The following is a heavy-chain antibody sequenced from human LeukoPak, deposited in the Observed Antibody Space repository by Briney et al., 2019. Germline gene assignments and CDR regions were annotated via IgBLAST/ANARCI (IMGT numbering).Heavy chain of an antibody. D-gene: IGHD5-18*01. J-gene: IGHJ6*02. Sequence: SVKVSCKASGGTFSSYAISWVRQAPGQGLEWMGGIIPIFGTANYAQKFQGRVTITADESTSTAYMELSSLRSEDTAVYYCARDYWVKSDTAMVRLEKDHYYYGMDVWGQGTTVTVSS. CDR2: IIPIFGTA. CDR3: ARDYWVKSDTAMVRLEKDHYYYGMDV. CDR1: GGTFSSYA. V-gene: IGHV1-69*13.